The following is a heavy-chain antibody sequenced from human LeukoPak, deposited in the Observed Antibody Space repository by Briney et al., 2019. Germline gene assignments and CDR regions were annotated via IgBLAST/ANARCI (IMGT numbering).Heavy chain of an antibody. D-gene: IGHD5-12*01. CDR1: VDSVSTNSAA. Sequence: SQTLSLTCAISVDSVSTNSAAWNWIRQPPSRGLEWLGRTYYRSKLYNDYAVSVKSRITINPDTSKNQFSLQLNSVTPEDTAVYYCARDKGGSGYDHLDSWGRGTLVTVSS. V-gene: IGHV6-1*01. CDR3: ARDKGGSGYDHLDS. CDR2: TYYRSKLYN. J-gene: IGHJ4*02.